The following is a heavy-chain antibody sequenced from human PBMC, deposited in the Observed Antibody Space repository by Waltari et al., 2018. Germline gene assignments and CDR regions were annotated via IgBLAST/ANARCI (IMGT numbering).Heavy chain of an antibody. J-gene: IGHJ5*02. Sequence: QVQLQQWGAGLLKPSETLSLTCAVYGGSFSGSYWSWIRQPPGKGLEWIGKINHSGSTNYNPSLKSRVTISVDTSKNQFSLKLSSVTAADTAVYYCARDPGEYSSSWYEAAWGQGTLVTVSS. CDR1: GGSFSGSY. V-gene: IGHV4-34*01. D-gene: IGHD6-13*01. CDR3: ARDPGEYSSSWYEAA. CDR2: INHSGST.